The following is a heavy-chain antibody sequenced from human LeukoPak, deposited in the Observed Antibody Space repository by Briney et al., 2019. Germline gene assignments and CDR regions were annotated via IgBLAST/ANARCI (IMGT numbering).Heavy chain of an antibody. CDR3: ARYDYWGGAFDH. D-gene: IGHD3-3*01. CDR2: MNSDGSST. Sequence: PGGSLRLSCAASGFTFNTYWMQWVRQAPGKGLVWVSRMNSDGSSTAYADSVKGRFTISRDNAKNTLYLQMNSLRAEDTAVYYCARYDYWGGAFDHWGQGTLVTVSS. J-gene: IGHJ4*02. V-gene: IGHV3-74*01. CDR1: GFTFNTYW.